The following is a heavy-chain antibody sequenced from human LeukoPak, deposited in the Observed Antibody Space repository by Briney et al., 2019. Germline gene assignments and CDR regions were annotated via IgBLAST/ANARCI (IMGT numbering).Heavy chain of an antibody. V-gene: IGHV4-61*01. J-gene: IGHJ4*02. CDR1: AGSTSSVSTY. CDR3: ARAPARGSYYRGYFDF. D-gene: IGHD3-10*01. CDR2: IYDRGTT. Sequence: SESLSLTWTVSAGSTSSVSTYWGWLRHAPGKGLEWIGYIYDRGTTTTNPSLKSRVTISMDTYKNQFSLNLSSVTAADTAVYYCARAPARGSYYRGYFDFWGQGTLVTVSS.